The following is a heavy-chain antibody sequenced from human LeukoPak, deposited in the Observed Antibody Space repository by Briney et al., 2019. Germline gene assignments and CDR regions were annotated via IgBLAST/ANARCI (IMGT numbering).Heavy chain of an antibody. V-gene: IGHV3-9*03. D-gene: IGHD6-19*01. Sequence: GGSLRLSCAASGFTFDDYAMHWVRQAPGKGLEWVSGISWNSGSIGYADSVKGRFTISRDNAKNSLYLQMNSLRAEDMALYYCAKDIIAAGTVPYAFDIWGQGTMVTVSS. CDR3: AKDIIAAGTVPYAFDI. CDR1: GFTFDDYA. CDR2: ISWNSGSI. J-gene: IGHJ3*02.